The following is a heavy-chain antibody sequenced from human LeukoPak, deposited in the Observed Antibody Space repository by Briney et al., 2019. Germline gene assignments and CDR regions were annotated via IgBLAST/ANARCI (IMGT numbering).Heavy chain of an antibody. CDR1: GYTFTSYG. V-gene: IGHV1-18*04. CDR2: ISDYNGNT. CDR3: ARDGRPYCTSTSCSPGYDY. J-gene: IGHJ4*02. D-gene: IGHD2-2*01. Sequence: ASVKVSCKASGYTFTSYGISWVRQAPGQGLEWMGWISDYNGNTNYAQKLQGRVTMTTDTSTSTAYMELRSLRSDDTAVYYCARDGRPYCTSTSCSPGYDYWGQGTLVTVSS.